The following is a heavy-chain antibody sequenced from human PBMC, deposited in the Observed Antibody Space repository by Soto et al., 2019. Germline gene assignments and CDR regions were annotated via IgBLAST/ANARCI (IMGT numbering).Heavy chain of an antibody. CDR2: IIPILGIA. CDR1: GGTFSSYT. V-gene: IGHV1-69*02. CDR3: ARAGTTVTTFSNFDY. Sequence: QVQLVQSGAEVKKPGSSVKVSCKASGGTFSSYTISWVRQAPGRGLEWMGRIIPILGIANYAQKFQGRVTITADKSTSTAYMELSSLRSEDTAVYYCARAGTTVTTFSNFDYWGQGTLVTVSS. D-gene: IGHD4-17*01. J-gene: IGHJ4*02.